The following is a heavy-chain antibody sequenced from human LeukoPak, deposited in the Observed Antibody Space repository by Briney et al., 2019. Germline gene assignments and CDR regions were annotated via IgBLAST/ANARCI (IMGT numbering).Heavy chain of an antibody. CDR3: ARIAYDALDSYYYGMDV. V-gene: IGHV4-31*03. CDR2: ITYSGNT. CDR1: GGSISSGDYY. J-gene: IGHJ6*02. D-gene: IGHD3-3*01. Sequence: SQTLSLTCTVSGGSISSGDYYWSWLRQHPGRGVEGIGYITYSGNTYYYPALNSRVTVSLDTSKTQFSLKLSSVTAADTAVYYCARIAYDALDSYYYGMDVWGQGTTVTVSS.